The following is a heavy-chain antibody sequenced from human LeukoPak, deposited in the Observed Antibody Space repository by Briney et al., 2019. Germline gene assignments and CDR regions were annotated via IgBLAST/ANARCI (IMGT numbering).Heavy chain of an antibody. D-gene: IGHD1-7*01. Sequence: PGGSLRLSCAASGFTFSSYAMSWVRQAPGKGLEWVSSISGSGGSTYYAVSVKGRFTISRGNSKNTLYLQMNSLRGEDTAVYYCAKDREGTIADYFDYWGQGTLVTVSS. CDR2: ISGSGGST. V-gene: IGHV3-23*01. J-gene: IGHJ4*02. CDR3: AKDREGTIADYFDY. CDR1: GFTFSSYA.